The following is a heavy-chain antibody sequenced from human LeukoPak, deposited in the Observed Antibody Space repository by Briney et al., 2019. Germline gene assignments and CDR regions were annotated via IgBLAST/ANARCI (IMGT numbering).Heavy chain of an antibody. CDR1: GFTFSSYG. Sequence: GGSLRLSCAASGFTFSSYGMHWVRQAPGKGLEWVAFIRYDGSNKYYADSVKGRFTISRDNSKNTLYPQMNSLRAEDTAVYYCAKVEVSGDHTPDPYYYYGMDVWGQGTTVTVSS. V-gene: IGHV3-30*02. CDR2: IRYDGSNK. J-gene: IGHJ6*02. D-gene: IGHD2-21*02. CDR3: AKVEVSGDHTPDPYYYYGMDV.